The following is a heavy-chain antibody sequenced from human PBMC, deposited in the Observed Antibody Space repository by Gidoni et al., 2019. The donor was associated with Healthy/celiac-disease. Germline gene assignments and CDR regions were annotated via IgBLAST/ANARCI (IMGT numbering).Heavy chain of an antibody. CDR1: VYTFTGYY. D-gene: IGHD6-6*01. CDR3: AREGYSSSAMDV. J-gene: IGHJ6*02. V-gene: IGHV1-2*02. Sequence: QVQLVQSGAAVKKPGASVQVSFKASVYTFTGYYMHWVRQAPGQGLEWMGWINPNSGGTNYAQKFQSRVTMTRDTSISTAYMELSRLRSDDTAVYYCAREGYSSSAMDVWGQGTTVTVSS. CDR2: INPNSGGT.